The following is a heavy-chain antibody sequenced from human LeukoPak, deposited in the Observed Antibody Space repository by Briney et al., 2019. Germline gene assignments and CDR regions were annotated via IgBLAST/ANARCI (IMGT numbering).Heavy chain of an antibody. CDR2: ISSSSSTI. Sequence: SGGSLRLSCAASGFIFSSYSMNWVRQAPGKGLEWVSYISSSSSTIYYADSVKGRFTISRDNAKNSLYLQMNSLRDEDTAVYYCARDPSLYSSGWYFDYWGQGTLVTVSS. CDR3: ARDPSLYSSGWYFDY. CDR1: GFIFSSYS. D-gene: IGHD6-19*01. J-gene: IGHJ4*02. V-gene: IGHV3-48*02.